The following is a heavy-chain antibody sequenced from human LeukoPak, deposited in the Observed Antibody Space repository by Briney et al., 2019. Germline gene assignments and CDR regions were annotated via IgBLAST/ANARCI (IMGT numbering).Heavy chain of an antibody. CDR1: GFTFSDYY. Sequence: GGSLRLSCAASGFTFSDYYMTWIRQAPGKGLEWVSYISGSSSSTNYADSVKGRFTISRDNAKNSLYLQMNSLRAEDTAVYYCATYTAGYFQHWGQGTLVTVSS. J-gene: IGHJ1*01. CDR2: ISGSSSST. D-gene: IGHD6-25*01. CDR3: ATYTAGYFQH. V-gene: IGHV3-11*03.